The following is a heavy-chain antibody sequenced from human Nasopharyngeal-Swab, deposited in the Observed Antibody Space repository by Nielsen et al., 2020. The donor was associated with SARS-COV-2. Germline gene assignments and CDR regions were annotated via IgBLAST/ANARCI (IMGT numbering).Heavy chain of an antibody. CDR2: ISSSVSYI. V-gene: IGHV3-21*06. CDR3: AILPSAWGRRDFDY. CDR1: GFTFSTYS. D-gene: IGHD6-19*01. J-gene: IGHJ4*02. Sequence: GGSLRLSCAASGFTFSTYSMIWVRQAPAKGLEWVSWISSSVSYIYYADSVKGRFTISRDNAKNALYLQMSSLRAEDTAVYYCAILPSAWGRRDFDYWGQGTLVTVSS.